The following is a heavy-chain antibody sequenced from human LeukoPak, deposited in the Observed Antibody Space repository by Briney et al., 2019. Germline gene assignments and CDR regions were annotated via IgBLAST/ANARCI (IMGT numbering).Heavy chain of an antibody. V-gene: IGHV3-23*01. CDR2: ISDVGGT. CDR1: GFTFRSYE. CDR3: AKGQRYNWDDDAVDM. D-gene: IGHD1-20*01. J-gene: IGHJ3*02. Sequence: QPGGSLRLSCATSGFTFRSYEMSWVRQAPGKGLEWVSYISDVGGTYYADSVKGRFTISRDNSKNTLYLQMNSLRAEDTAIYYCAKGQRYNWDDDAVDMWGQGTMVIVSS.